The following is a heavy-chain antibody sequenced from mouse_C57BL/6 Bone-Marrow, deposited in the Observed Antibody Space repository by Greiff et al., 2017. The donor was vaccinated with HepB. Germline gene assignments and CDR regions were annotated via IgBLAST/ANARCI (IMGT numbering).Heavy chain of an antibody. Sequence: VMLVESGPGLVQPSQSLSITCTVSGFSLTSYGVHWVRQSPGKGLEWLGVIWRGGSTDYNAAFMSRLSITKDNSKSQVFFKMKSLQADDTAIYYCAKKSSLYYDYDYAMDYWGQGTSVTVSS. CDR1: GFSLTSYG. D-gene: IGHD2-4*01. V-gene: IGHV2-5*01. CDR3: AKKSSLYYDYDYAMDY. J-gene: IGHJ4*01. CDR2: IWRGGST.